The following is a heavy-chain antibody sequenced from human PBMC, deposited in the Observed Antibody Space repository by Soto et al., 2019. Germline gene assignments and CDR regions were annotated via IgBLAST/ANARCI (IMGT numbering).Heavy chain of an antibody. Sequence: PSETLSLTCAVSGGSIGGGGDSWSWIRQPPGKGLEWIGYIYHSGSTYYNPSLKSRVTISVDRSKNQFSLNVNSVTGADTAVYYCARSVILSGGTYKGLIRLHHFDVWGPGTLVTVSS. CDR2: IYHSGST. V-gene: IGHV4-30-2*01. CDR3: ARSVILSGGTYKGLIRLHHFDV. CDR1: GGSIGGGGDS. J-gene: IGHJ4*02. D-gene: IGHD2-15*01.